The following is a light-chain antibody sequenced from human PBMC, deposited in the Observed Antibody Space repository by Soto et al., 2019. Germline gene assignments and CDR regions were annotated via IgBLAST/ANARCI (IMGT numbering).Light chain of an antibody. CDR1: SSDVGAYNY. V-gene: IGLV2-14*01. CDR3: TSYTSRSALYV. J-gene: IGLJ1*01. CDR2: EVR. Sequence: QSVLTQPASVSGSPGQSITISCTGTSSDVGAYNYVSWYQHNAGKAPKLMIYEVRKRPSGVSNRFSGSKSGNTASLTISGLQPEDEADYYCTSYTSRSALYVFGTGTKGTLL.